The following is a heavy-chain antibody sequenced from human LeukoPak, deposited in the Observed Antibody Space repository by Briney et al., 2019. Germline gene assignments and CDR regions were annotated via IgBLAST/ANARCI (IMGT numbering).Heavy chain of an antibody. CDR1: GFTFSSYA. J-gene: IGHJ4*02. CDR3: AKDSVFSYYVSGSYRYFDY. V-gene: IGHV3-30*18. Sequence: WGSLKLSCAASGFTFSSYAMHWVRQAPGKGLEWVALISYDGSDKYYADSVKGRFTISRDNSKNRLYMQMNSLRDEDTAVYYCAKDSVFSYYVSGSYRYFDYWGQGTLVTVSS. D-gene: IGHD3-10*01. CDR2: ISYDGSDK.